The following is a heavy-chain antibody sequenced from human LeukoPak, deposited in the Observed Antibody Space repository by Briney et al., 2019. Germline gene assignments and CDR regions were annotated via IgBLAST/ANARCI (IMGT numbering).Heavy chain of an antibody. D-gene: IGHD4-11*01. CDR3: ARSDYSGYFDY. J-gene: IGHJ4*02. CDR2: ISSSGSTI. V-gene: IGHV3-11*04. CDR1: GFTVSSNY. Sequence: TGGSLRLSCAASGFTVSSNYMSWVRQAPGKGLEWVSYISSSGSTIYYADSVKGRFTISRDNAKNSLYLQMNSLRAEDTAVYYCARSDYSGYFDYWGQGTLVSVSS.